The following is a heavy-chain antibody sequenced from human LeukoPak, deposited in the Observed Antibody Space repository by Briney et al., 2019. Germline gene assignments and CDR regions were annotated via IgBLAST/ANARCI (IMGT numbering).Heavy chain of an antibody. V-gene: IGHV3-23*01. CDR2: ISGSGGST. Sequence: PGGSLRLSCAASGFAFSSYAMSWVRQAPGKGLEWVSAISGSGGSTYYADSVKGRFTISRDNSKNTLYLQMNSLRAEDTAVYYCAKEVVGPGYGDYSDHWGQGTLVTVSS. J-gene: IGHJ4*02. CDR1: GFAFSSYA. CDR3: AKEVVGPGYGDYSDH. D-gene: IGHD2-15*01.